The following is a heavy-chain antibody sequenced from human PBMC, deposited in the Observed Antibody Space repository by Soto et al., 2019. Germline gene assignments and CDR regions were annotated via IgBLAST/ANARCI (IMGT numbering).Heavy chain of an antibody. CDR3: ARESGGATATLDYYYFYMDV. V-gene: IGHV1-2*04. CDR1: GDSFTGYY. CDR2: INPNSGVT. D-gene: IGHD1-26*01. Sequence: QVQLVQSGAEVKKAGGSVTVSCRASGDSFTGYYMHWVRQAPGQGLEWMGWINPNSGVTKYAQKFQGWVTMTRDTSMRTVYMELSRLRSDDTAVYYCARESGGATATLDYYYFYMDVWGTGTTVTVSS. J-gene: IGHJ6*03.